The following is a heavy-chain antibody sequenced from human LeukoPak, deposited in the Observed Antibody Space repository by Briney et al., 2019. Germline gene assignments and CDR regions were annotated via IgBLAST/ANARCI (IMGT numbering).Heavy chain of an antibody. V-gene: IGHV4-59*01. Sequence: SETLSLTCTVSGGSISSYYWSWIRQPPGEGLEWIGYIHYSGSTNYNPSLKSRVTISVDTSKNQFSLKLNSMTAADTAVYYCARRPVGYSYGYRYYYYYMDVWGKGTTVTVSS. D-gene: IGHD5-18*01. CDR1: GGSISSYY. CDR2: IHYSGST. J-gene: IGHJ6*03. CDR3: ARRPVGYSYGYRYYYYYMDV.